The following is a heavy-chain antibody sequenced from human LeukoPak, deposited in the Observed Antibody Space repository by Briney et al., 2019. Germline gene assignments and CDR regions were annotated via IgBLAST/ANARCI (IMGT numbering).Heavy chain of an antibody. J-gene: IGHJ4*02. V-gene: IGHV1-18*01. D-gene: IGHD1-26*01. CDR2: ISAYNGNT. CDR3: ARVFQYSGSTWGDY. Sequence: ASVKVSCKASGYTFTSYGISWVRQDPGQGLEWMGWISAYNGNTNYAQKLQGRVTMTTDTSTSTAYMELRSLRSDDTAVYYCARVFQYSGSTWGDYWGQGTLVTVSS. CDR1: GYTFTSYG.